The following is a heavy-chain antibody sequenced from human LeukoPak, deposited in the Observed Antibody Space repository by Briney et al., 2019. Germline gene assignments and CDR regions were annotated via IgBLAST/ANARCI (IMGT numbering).Heavy chain of an antibody. CDR2: MNPNSGNT. Sequence: ASVKVSCKASGYTFTSYDINWVRQATGQGLEWMGRMNPNSGNTGYAQKFQGRVTMTRNTSISTAYMELSSLRSEDTAVYYCARFRESSWYYPYFDYWGQGTLVTVSS. D-gene: IGHD6-13*01. J-gene: IGHJ4*02. CDR3: ARFRESSWYYPYFDY. CDR1: GYTFTSYD. V-gene: IGHV1-8*01.